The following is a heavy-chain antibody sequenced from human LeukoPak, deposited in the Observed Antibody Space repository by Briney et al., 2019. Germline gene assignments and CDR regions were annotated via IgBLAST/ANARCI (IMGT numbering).Heavy chain of an antibody. CDR2: IYYSGST. Sequence: SETLSLTCTVSRGSISRYYWSWIRQPPGKGLEWIGYIYYSGSTYYNPSLKSRVTISVDTSKNQFSLKLSSVTAADTAVYYCARHSMDNWFDPWGQVTLVTVSS. D-gene: IGHD3-3*02. CDR1: RGSISRYY. CDR3: ARHSMDNWFDP. J-gene: IGHJ5*02. V-gene: IGHV4-59*08.